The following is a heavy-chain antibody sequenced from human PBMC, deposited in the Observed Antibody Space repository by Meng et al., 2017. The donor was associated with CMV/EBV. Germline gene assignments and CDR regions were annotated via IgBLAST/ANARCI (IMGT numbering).Heavy chain of an antibody. Sequence: SVKVSCKASGGTFSSYAISWVRQAPGQGLEWMGGIIPIFGTANYAQKFQGRVTITTDESTSTAYMELSSLRSEDTAVYYYARVIVVPAAIPLYYYYGMDVWGQGTTVTVSS. CDR1: GGTFSSYA. D-gene: IGHD2-2*02. J-gene: IGHJ6*02. CDR2: IIPIFGTA. V-gene: IGHV1-69*05. CDR3: ARVIVVPAAIPLYYYYGMDV.